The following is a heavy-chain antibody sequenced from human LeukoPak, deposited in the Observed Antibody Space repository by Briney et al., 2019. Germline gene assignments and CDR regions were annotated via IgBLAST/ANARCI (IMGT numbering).Heavy chain of an antibody. D-gene: IGHD3-16*01. CDR2: IRQDGSQK. J-gene: IGHJ4*02. CDR1: GFTFSTYA. Sequence: GGSLRLSCAASGFTFSTYAMSWVRQAPGKGLEWVANIRQDGSQKYYVDSVKGRFTISRDNAKNSLYLQMNSLRAEDTAVYYRARDLAWGQGTLVTVSS. V-gene: IGHV3-7*01. CDR3: ARDLA.